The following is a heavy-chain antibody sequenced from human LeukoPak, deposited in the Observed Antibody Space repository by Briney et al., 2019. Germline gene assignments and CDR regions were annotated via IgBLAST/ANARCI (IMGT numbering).Heavy chain of an antibody. J-gene: IGHJ6*02. CDR1: GFTFSSYA. D-gene: IGHD3-10*01. CDR3: ARGEAITVVRGIIYGLDV. V-gene: IGHV3-23*01. Sequence: PGGSLRLSCAASGFTFSSYAMSWVRQAPGKGLEWVSGISDSGGSTYYAQSVKGRFTISRDNSKNTLYLQMNSLRAEDTAIYYCARGEAITVVRGIIYGLDVWGQGTTVTVSS. CDR2: ISDSGGST.